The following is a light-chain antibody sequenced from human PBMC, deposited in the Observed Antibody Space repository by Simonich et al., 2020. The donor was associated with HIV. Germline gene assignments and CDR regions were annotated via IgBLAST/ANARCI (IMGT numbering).Light chain of an antibody. CDR2: DAS. Sequence: EIVLTQSPATLSLSPGERATLPCRASQSVSSYLAWYQQKPGQAPRLLIYDASNRATGSPATFSGSGSGTDFTLTISSLEPEDFAVYYCQQRSNWPPEVTFGQGTQLEIK. V-gene: IGKV3-11*01. J-gene: IGKJ5*01. CDR3: QQRSNWPPEVT. CDR1: QSVSSY.